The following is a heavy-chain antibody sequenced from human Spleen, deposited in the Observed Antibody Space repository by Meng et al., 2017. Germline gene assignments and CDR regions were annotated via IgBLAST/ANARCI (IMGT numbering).Heavy chain of an antibody. Sequence: EGQLVESGGDLVQPGGSLILSCAASGFTVSSYAMSRVRQAPGKGLEYVSTISSIVDSTYYVDSVRGRFTISRDNSKNTLYLQTNSLRADDTAVYYCAARGGGVIYLGQGTLVTVSS. D-gene: IGHD3-10*01. CDR1: GFTVSSYA. J-gene: IGHJ4*02. V-gene: IGHV3-23*04. CDR2: ISSIVDST. CDR3: AARGGGVIY.